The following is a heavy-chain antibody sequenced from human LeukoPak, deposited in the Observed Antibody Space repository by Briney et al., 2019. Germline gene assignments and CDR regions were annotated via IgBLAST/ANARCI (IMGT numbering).Heavy chain of an antibody. CDR3: AKGRSSVVVASSDY. CDR1: GFTFSSYA. CDR2: ISFDGINE. Sequence: GGSLRLSCAASGFTFSSYAMHWVRQAPGKGLEWVAVISFDGINEYYADSVKGRFTISRDNSKNTLYLQMNSLRAEDTALYYCAKGRSSVVVASSDYWGQATLVTVSS. J-gene: IGHJ4*02. D-gene: IGHD2-15*01. V-gene: IGHV3-30-3*01.